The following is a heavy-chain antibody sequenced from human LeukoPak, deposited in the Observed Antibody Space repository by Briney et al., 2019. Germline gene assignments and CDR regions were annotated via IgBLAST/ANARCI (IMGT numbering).Heavy chain of an antibody. Sequence: PGGSLRLSCAASGFTFSSYAMSWVRQAPGKGLEWVSAISGSGGSTYYADSVKGRFTIYRDNSKNTLYLQMNSLRAEDTAVYYCAKVSTVVTHFDYWGQGTLVTVSS. V-gene: IGHV3-23*01. CDR1: GFTFSSYA. D-gene: IGHD4-23*01. J-gene: IGHJ4*02. CDR3: AKVSTVVTHFDY. CDR2: ISGSGGST.